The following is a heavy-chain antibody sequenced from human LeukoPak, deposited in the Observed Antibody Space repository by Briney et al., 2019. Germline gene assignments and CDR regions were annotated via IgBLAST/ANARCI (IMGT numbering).Heavy chain of an antibody. Sequence: GGSLRLSCAASGFTFSSYWMSWVRQAPGKGLEWVANIKQDGSEKYYVDSVKGRFTISRDNAKNSLYLQMNSLRAEDTAVYYCARVRSSGGYYYYYYMDVWGKGTTVTISS. V-gene: IGHV3-7*01. CDR1: GFTFSSYW. J-gene: IGHJ6*03. CDR3: ARVRSSGGYYYYYYMDV. D-gene: IGHD6-19*01. CDR2: IKQDGSEK.